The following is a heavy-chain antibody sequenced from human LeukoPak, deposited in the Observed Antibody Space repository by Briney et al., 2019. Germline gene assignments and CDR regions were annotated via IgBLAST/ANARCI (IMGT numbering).Heavy chain of an antibody. D-gene: IGHD3-22*01. V-gene: IGHV1-18*01. Sequence: ASVKVSCKTSGYTFTSYGISWVRQAPGQGLEWMGWISAYNGNTNYAQKLQGRVTMTTDTSTSTAYMELRSLRSDDTAVYYCAAGNYYDSSGYYHLGYFDYWGQGTLVTVSS. J-gene: IGHJ4*02. CDR3: AAGNYYDSSGYYHLGYFDY. CDR2: ISAYNGNT. CDR1: GYTFTSYG.